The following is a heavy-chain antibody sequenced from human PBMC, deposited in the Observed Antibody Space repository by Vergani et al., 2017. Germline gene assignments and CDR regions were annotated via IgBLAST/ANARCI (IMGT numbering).Heavy chain of an antibody. CDR3: ARETRDTPSSLDY. CDR2: IRYDGSNK. D-gene: IGHD5-24*01. Sequence: VQLVESGGGLVQPGGSLRLSCAASGFTFSSYGMHWVRQAPGKGLEWVAFIRYDGSNKYYADSVEGRFTISKDISKNTLYLQMNSLRGDDTAVYYCARETRDTPSSLDYWGQGTLVTVSS. CDR1: GFTFSSYG. J-gene: IGHJ4*02. V-gene: IGHV3-33*08.